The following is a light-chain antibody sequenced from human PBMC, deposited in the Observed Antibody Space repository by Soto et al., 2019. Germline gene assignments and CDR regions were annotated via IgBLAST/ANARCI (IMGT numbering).Light chain of an antibody. J-gene: IGKJ4*01. CDR1: QSVSSSY. Sequence: EIVLTQSPDTLSLSPGERATLSCRASQSVSSSYLAWYQQKPGQAPRLLIYGGSSRATGIPDRFSGSGSGTDFTLTISRLEPEDFTVYYCQQYGSSPLTFGGGTKVEIK. CDR2: GGS. V-gene: IGKV3-20*01. CDR3: QQYGSSPLT.